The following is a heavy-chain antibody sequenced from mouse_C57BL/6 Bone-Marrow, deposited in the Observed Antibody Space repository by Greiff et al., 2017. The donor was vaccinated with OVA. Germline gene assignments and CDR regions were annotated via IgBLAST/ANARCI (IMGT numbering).Heavy chain of an antibody. CDR2: IYPGDGDT. D-gene: IGHD2-2*01. CDR1: GYAFSSYW. V-gene: IGHV1-80*01. J-gene: IGHJ1*03. Sequence: QVQLKPSGAELVKPGASVKISCKASGYAFSSYWLNWVKQRPGKGLEWIGQIYPGDGDTNYNGKFKGKATLTAEKSSSTAYMQRSSLTSEDSAVYFCANLYYGYDHWYFDVWGTGTTVTVSS. CDR3: ANLYYGYDHWYFDV.